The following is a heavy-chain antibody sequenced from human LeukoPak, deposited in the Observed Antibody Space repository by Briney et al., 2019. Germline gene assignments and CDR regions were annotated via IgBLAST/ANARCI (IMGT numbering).Heavy chain of an antibody. D-gene: IGHD4/OR15-4a*01. J-gene: IGHJ4*01. CDR3: PRERSGAN. Sequence: GGSLRLSCAASGFTSSGYWMSWVRQAPGKGLEGVANIKQDGSEKYYVDSVKGRFTISRDNAKDSLYLQMNRLRADDTAVYYCPRERSGANCGHGILGTASS. CDR1: GFTSSGYW. V-gene: IGHV3-7*01. CDR2: IKQDGSEK.